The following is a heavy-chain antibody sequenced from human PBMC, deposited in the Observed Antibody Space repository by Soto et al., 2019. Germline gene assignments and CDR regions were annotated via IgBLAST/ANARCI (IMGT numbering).Heavy chain of an antibody. CDR1: GGSISRSIYY. Sequence: SETLSPTCTVSGGSISRSIYYWGWIRQPPGKGLEWVGSFYRRGSTYYDPSLRSRVTISVDTSTNQFSLSLSSTTAAHTAVYYCARPVGVEQQLVHDAFDLWGQGTLVTVSS. V-gene: IGHV4-39*01. J-gene: IGHJ3*01. D-gene: IGHD6-13*01. CDR3: ARPVGVEQQLVHDAFDL. CDR2: FYRRGST.